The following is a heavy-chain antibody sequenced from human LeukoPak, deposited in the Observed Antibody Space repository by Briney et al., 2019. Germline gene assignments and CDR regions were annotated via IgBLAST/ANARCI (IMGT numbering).Heavy chain of an antibody. CDR1: GGSFRGYY. J-gene: IGHJ5*02. CDR3: ARVVVVVTAIRLRWFDP. V-gene: IGHV4-34*01. Sequence: PSETLSLTCAVYGGSFRGYYWSWIRQPPGKGLEWIGEINHSGSTNYNPSLKSRVTISVDTSKNQFSLKLSSVTAADTAVYYCARVVVVVTAIRLRWFDPWGQGTLVTVSS. CDR2: INHSGST. D-gene: IGHD2-21*02.